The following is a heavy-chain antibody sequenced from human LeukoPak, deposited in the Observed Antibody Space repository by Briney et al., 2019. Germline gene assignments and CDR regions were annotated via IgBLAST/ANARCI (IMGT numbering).Heavy chain of an antibody. V-gene: IGHV4-39*01. CDR3: ARRGYSSGSYNFDY. CDR2: INYSGNT. Sequence: SETLSLTCTVSGGSHSSTSSYYWGWIRQPPGKGLEWVGSINYSGNTVYTPSLKSRVSISVDTSKNQFSLKLTSVTAADTAVYYCARRGYSSGSYNFDYWGQGILVTVSS. D-gene: IGHD6-19*01. J-gene: IGHJ4*02. CDR1: GGSHSSTSSYY.